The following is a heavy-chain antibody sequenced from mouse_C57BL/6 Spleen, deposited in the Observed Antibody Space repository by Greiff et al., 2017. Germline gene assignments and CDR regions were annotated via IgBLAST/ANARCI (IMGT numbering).Heavy chain of an antibody. CDR2: INPNNGGT. CDR1: GYTFTDYY. CDR3: AEGAAQATEFAY. Sequence: EVQLQQSGPELVKPGASVKISCKASGYTFTDYYMNWVKQSHGKSLEWIGDINPNNGGTSYNQKFKGKATLTVDKSSSTAYMELRSLTSEDSAVYYCAEGAAQATEFAYWGQGTLVTVSA. J-gene: IGHJ3*01. D-gene: IGHD3-2*02. V-gene: IGHV1-26*01.